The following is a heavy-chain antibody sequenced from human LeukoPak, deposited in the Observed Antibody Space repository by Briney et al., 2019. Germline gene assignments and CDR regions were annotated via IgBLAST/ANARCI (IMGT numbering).Heavy chain of an antibody. CDR1: GYTFTNYD. CDR3: ARSALPHCSSTSCYTPDV. D-gene: IGHD2-2*02. CDR2: MNPNSGNT. V-gene: IGHV1-8*01. J-gene: IGHJ6*04. Sequence: ASVKVSCKASGYTFTNYDINWVRQATGQGLEWMGWMNPNSGNTGYAQKFQGRVTMTRNTSISTAYMELSSLRSEDTAVYYCARSALPHCSSTSCYTPDVWGKGTTVTVSS.